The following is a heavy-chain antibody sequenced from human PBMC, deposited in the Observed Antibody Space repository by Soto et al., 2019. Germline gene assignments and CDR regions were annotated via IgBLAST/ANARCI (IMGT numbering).Heavy chain of an antibody. CDR2: ISSSSSTI. CDR1: GFTFSSYS. Sequence: GGSLRLSCAASGFTFSSYSMNWVRQAPGKGLEWVSYISSSSSTIYYADSVKGRFTISRDNAKNSLYLQMNSLRDEDTAVYYCATRYYYGSGSYYSYYYGMDVWGQGTTVTAP. CDR3: ATRYYYGSGSYYSYYYGMDV. J-gene: IGHJ6*02. D-gene: IGHD3-10*01. V-gene: IGHV3-48*02.